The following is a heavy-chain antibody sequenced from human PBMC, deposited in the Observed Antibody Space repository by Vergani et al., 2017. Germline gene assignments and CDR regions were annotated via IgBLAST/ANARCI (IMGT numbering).Heavy chain of an antibody. CDR3: TTDPRYCGDGSCYWLRDHHYYGMDV. CDR2: INSTFDRGTT. Sequence: EVQLVESGGGIVKPGGSLRLSCVASGFSFRNAWMNWVRRTPGKGLEWVCRINSTFDRGTTDYAAAVKGRFTISRDDSKNTLFLQMNGLKTEDIGVYYCTTDPRYCGDGSCYWLRDHHYYGMDVWGQGTTVTVSS. V-gene: IGHV3-15*07. D-gene: IGHD2-21*01. CDR1: GFSFRNAW. J-gene: IGHJ6*02.